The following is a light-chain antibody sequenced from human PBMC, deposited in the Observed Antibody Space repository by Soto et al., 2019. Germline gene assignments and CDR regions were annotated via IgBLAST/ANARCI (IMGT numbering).Light chain of an antibody. CDR3: CSYAGSSTHVV. Sequence: QSALTQPDSVSGSPGQSITISCTGTSSDVGSYNLVSWYQQHPGKAPKLMIYEVSKRPSGVSNRFSGSKSGNTASLTISGLQAEDEADYYCCSYAGSSTHVVFGGGTKLTVL. J-gene: IGLJ2*01. V-gene: IGLV2-23*02. CDR1: SSDVGSYNL. CDR2: EVS.